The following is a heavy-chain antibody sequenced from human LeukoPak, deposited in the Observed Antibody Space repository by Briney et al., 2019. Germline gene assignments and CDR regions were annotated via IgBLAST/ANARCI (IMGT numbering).Heavy chain of an antibody. V-gene: IGHV1/OR15-1*04. D-gene: IGHD6-13*01. CDR1: GYIFTDYY. Sequence: ASVKVSCKAPGYIFTDYYMHWVRQAPGQELGWMGRINPNSGGTNYAQKFQGRVTMTTDTSTSTAYMELRSLRSDDTAVYYCARVSSSWSFDYWGLETLVTVSS. J-gene: IGHJ4*02. CDR3: ARVSSSWSFDY. CDR2: INPNSGGT.